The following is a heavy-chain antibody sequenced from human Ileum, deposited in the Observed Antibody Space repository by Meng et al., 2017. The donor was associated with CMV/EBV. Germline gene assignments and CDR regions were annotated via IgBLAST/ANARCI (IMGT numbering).Heavy chain of an antibody. D-gene: IGHD2-21*01. V-gene: IGHV3-7*01. CDR3: AAYIKDGLNI. Sequence: GESLKISCAASGVTFSTNWMSWVRQAPGKGLEWVANIHPDSTLKYYVDSVKGRFTISRENAKNSVYLQMNSLRAEDTAVYYCAAYIKDGLNIWGQGTMVTVSS. J-gene: IGHJ3*02. CDR1: GVTFSTNW. CDR2: IHPDSTLK.